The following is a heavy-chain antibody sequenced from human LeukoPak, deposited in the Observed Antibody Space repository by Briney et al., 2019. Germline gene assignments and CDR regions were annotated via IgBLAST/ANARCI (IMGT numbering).Heavy chain of an antibody. CDR3: ARVQQDDAFDI. CDR1: GGTFSSYA. J-gene: IGHJ3*02. CDR2: IIPILGIA. Sequence: SVKVSCKASGGTFSSYAISWVRQAPGQGLEWMGRIIPILGIANYAQKFQGRVTITADKSTSTAYMELSSLRSEDTAVYYCARVQQDDAFDIRGQGTMVTVSS. V-gene: IGHV1-69*04.